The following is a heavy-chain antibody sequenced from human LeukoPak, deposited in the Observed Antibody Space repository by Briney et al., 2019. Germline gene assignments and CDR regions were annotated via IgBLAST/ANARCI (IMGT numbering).Heavy chain of an antibody. V-gene: IGHV3-30-3*01. D-gene: IGHD3-3*01. J-gene: IGHJ3*02. CDR1: GFTFSSYA. CDR3: AKDIGRRNFGVAYGAFHI. CDR2: ISYDGSNK. Sequence: PGGSLRLSCAASGFTFSSYAMHWVRQAPGKGLEWVAVISYDGSNKYYADSVKGRFTISRDNSKNTLYLQMNSLRVEDTAIYYCAKDIGRRNFGVAYGAFHIWGQGTMVTVSS.